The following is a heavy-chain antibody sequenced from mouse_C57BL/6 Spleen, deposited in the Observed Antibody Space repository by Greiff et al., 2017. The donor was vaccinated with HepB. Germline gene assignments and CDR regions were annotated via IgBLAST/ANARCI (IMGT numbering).Heavy chain of an antibody. Sequence: EVKLQESGPGLVKPSQSLSLTCSVTGYSITSGYYWNWIRQFPGNKLEWMGYISYDGSNNYNPSLKNRISITRDTSKNQFFLKLNSVTTEDTATYYCARDSSGYGGYWGQGTTLTVSS. CDR2: ISYDGSN. V-gene: IGHV3-6*01. D-gene: IGHD3-2*02. J-gene: IGHJ2*01. CDR1: GYSITSGYY. CDR3: ARDSSGYGGY.